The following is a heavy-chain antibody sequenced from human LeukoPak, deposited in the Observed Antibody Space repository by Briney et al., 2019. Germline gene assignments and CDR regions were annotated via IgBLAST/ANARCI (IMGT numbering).Heavy chain of an antibody. CDR1: GFTFNNYA. D-gene: IGHD5/OR15-5a*01. V-gene: IGHV3-64*01. CDR2: ITTHGGAT. CDR3: ARERYSVYDFDAFDM. J-gene: IGHJ3*02. Sequence: GRSLRLSCAASGFTFNNYAMHWVRQAPGKGLDYVSSITTHGGATYYANSVKGRFTISRDNSKNTLYLQMDSLRPEDMAVYYCARERYSVYDFDAFDMWGQGTMVTVSS.